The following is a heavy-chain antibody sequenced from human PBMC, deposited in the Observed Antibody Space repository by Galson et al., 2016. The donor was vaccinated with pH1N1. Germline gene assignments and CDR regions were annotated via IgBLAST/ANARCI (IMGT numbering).Heavy chain of an antibody. CDR1: GFTFSNYG. Sequence: SLRLSCAASGFTFSNYGMHWVRQAPGKGLEWVAFVQDDGTTEHYADSMKGRFTISRDNSQKTLYRQMNNPRVDDKAVYYCARDRGAPGSPPLYFFNYWGHGTLVIVSS. CDR3: ARDRGAPGSPPLYFFNY. CDR2: VQDDGTTE. D-gene: IGHD2-15*01. J-gene: IGHJ4*01. V-gene: IGHV3-30*02.